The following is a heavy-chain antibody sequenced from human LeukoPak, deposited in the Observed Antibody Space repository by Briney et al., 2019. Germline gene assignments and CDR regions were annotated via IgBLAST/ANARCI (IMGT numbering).Heavy chain of an antibody. V-gene: IGHV4-4*02. CDR1: GGSISSSNW. CDR2: IYHSGST. CDR3: ARDRTSTGPYYYYGMDV. Sequence: SGTLSLTCAVSGGSISSSNWWSWVRQPPGKELEWIGEIYHSGSTNYNPSLKSRVTISVDKSKNQFSLKLSSVTAADTAVYYCARDRTSTGPYYYYGMDVWGQGTTVTVSS. J-gene: IGHJ6*02. D-gene: IGHD2-2*01.